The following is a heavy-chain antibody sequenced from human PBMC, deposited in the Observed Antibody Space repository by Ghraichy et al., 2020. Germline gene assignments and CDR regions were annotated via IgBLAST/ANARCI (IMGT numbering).Heavy chain of an antibody. Sequence: SETLSLTCTVSGGSISSYYWSWIRQPAGKGLEWIGRIYTSGSTNYNPSLKSRVTMSVDTSKNQFSLKLSSVTAADTAVYYCARQEWRRAAAGPLTVFDPWGQGTLVTVSS. V-gene: IGHV4-4*07. CDR2: IYTSGST. CDR1: GGSISSYY. D-gene: IGHD6-13*01. J-gene: IGHJ5*02. CDR3: ARQEWRRAAAGPLTVFDP.